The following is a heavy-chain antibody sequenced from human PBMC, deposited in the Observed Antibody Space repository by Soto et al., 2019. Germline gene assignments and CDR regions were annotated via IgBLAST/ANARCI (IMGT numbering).Heavy chain of an antibody. CDR1: GFTFSSYW. J-gene: IGHJ4*02. CDR2: IKQDGSEK. CDR3: ARGNNWNPSTSFDY. Sequence: PGGSLRLSCAASGFTFSSYWMSWVRQAPGKGLEWVANIKQDGSEKYYVDSVKGRFTISRDNAKNSLYLQMNSLRAEDTVVYYCARGNNWNPSTSFDYWGQGTLVTVSS. D-gene: IGHD1-1*01. V-gene: IGHV3-7*01.